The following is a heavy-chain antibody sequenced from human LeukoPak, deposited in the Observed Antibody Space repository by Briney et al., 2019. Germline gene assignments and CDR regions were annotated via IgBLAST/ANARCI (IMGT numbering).Heavy chain of an antibody. J-gene: IGHJ4*02. Sequence: GGSLRLSCAASGFTFSKYDIHWVRQAPGKGLEWVAGISYDGSNRVYGDSVKGRFAISRDNSKNMLYLQMNSLRAEDTAVYYCARDKVVGATLFDYWGQGTLVTVSS. D-gene: IGHD1-26*01. V-gene: IGHV3-30*03. CDR1: GFTFSKYD. CDR3: ARDKVVGATLFDY. CDR2: ISYDGSNR.